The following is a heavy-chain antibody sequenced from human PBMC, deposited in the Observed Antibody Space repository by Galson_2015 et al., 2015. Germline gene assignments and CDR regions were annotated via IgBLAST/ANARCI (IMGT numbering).Heavy chain of an antibody. CDR2: ISGSGGST. Sequence: SLRLSCAASGFTFSSYAMSWVRQAPGKGLEWVSAISGSGGSTYYADSVKGRFTISRDNSKNTLYLQMNSLRAEDTAVYYCATRPVLMVYADQGEPEYYYYGMDVWGQGTTVTVPS. D-gene: IGHD2-8*01. J-gene: IGHJ6*02. CDR3: ATRPVLMVYADQGEPEYYYYGMDV. V-gene: IGHV3-23*01. CDR1: GFTFSSYA.